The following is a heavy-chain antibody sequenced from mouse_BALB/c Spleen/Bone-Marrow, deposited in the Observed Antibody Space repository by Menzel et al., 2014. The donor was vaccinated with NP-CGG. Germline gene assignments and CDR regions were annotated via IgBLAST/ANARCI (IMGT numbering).Heavy chain of an antibody. D-gene: IGHD2-10*01. CDR3: ARRGAYYGNYGGYYDV. CDR2: IYPGDGDT. Sequence: AQLQESGAELARPGASVKLSCKASGYTFTSYWMQWVKQRPGQGLAWIGAIYPGDGDTRYTQKFKGKATLTADKSSSTAYVQRSSLASEDSAVYFCARRGAYYGNYGGYYDVWGAGPTVTVPS. V-gene: IGHV1-87*01. CDR1: GYTFTSYW. J-gene: IGHJ1*01.